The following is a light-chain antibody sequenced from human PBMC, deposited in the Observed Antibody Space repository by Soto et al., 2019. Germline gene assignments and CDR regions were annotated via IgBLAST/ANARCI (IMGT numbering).Light chain of an antibody. CDR1: QSLVDNDGNTY. J-gene: IGKJ2*03. Sequence: DAVMTQSPLSLPVTLGQPASISCRSSQSLVDNDGNTYLNWFQQSPGQSPRRLIYKVSNRDPGVPDRFSGSGSGTEFTLRISRVEAEDIGIYYCLQGTYGYSFGQGTKLEIK. CDR3: LQGTYGYS. V-gene: IGKV2-30*01. CDR2: KVS.